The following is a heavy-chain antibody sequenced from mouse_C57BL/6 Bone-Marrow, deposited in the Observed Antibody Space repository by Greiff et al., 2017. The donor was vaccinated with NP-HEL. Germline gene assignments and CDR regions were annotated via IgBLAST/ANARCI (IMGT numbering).Heavy chain of an antibody. J-gene: IGHJ3*01. V-gene: IGHV1-26*01. CDR1: GYTFTDYY. CDR2: LYPNTGGT. Sequence: EVQLQQSGPELVKPGASVKISCKASGYTFTDYYMNWVKQSHGKSLEWIGDLYPNTGGTSSNQKFKGKSTLTVDKSSSTAYMELRSLTSEDSAVYYCARCSYSNYEGLFAYWGQGTLVTVSA. CDR3: ARCSYSNYEGLFAY. D-gene: IGHD2-5*01.